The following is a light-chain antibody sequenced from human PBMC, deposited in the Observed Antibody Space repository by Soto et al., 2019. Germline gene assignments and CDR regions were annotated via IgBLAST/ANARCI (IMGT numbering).Light chain of an antibody. CDR1: QSVSTN. V-gene: IGKV3-15*01. J-gene: IGKJ2*01. Sequence: EIVLTQSPGTLSVSPGERANLSCRASQSVSTNLAWFQQKPGQAPRPLIYVASTRATGIPARFSGSGSGTEFTLTINSLQSEDLAVYYCQQSNNWPYTFGQGTKLEV. CDR2: VAS. CDR3: QQSNNWPYT.